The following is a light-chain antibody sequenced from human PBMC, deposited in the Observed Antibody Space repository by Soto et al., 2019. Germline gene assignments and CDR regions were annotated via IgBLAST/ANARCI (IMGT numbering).Light chain of an antibody. CDR2: GAS. Sequence: EIVLTQSPGTLSLSPGERATLSCRARQSVSSSYLAWYQQKPGQAPRLLIYGASSRATGIPDRFSGSGSGTDFTLTISRLEPEDFAVYYCQQYGSSPGTFGQGIKVEIK. CDR1: QSVSSSY. J-gene: IGKJ1*01. V-gene: IGKV3-20*01. CDR3: QQYGSSPGT.